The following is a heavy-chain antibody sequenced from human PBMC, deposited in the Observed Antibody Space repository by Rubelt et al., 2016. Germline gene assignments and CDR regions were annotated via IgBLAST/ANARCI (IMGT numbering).Heavy chain of an antibody. V-gene: IGHV1-24*01. J-gene: IGHJ4*02. D-gene: IGHD6-19*01. CDR1: GYTFTELS. CDR3: ATGQYSSGCDY. Sequence: QVQLVQSGAEVKKPGASVKVSCKVSGYTFTELSMHWVRQAPGKGLEWMGGFDPEDGETIYAQRFQGRVTRTEDTSTDTAYMELSSLISEDTAVYYCATGQYSSGCDYWGQGTLVTVSS. CDR2: FDPEDGET.